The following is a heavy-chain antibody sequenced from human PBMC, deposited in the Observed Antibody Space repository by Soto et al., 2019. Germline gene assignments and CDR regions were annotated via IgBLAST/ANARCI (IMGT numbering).Heavy chain of an antibody. CDR3: AILSN. D-gene: IGHD6-6*01. CDR2: IYSDGTT. J-gene: IGHJ4*02. Sequence: VQLVETGGGLIQPGGSLRLSCAASGFTVSSNYMNWVRQAPGKGLEGVSIIYSDGTTSYADSVKGRFTISRDNFKNTRHLPMNSLRAEDTAVYYCAILSNWGQGTLVTVAS. V-gene: IGHV3-53*02. CDR1: GFTVSSNY.